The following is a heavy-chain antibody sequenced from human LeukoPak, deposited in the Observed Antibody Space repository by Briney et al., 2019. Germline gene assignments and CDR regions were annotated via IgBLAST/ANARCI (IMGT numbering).Heavy chain of an antibody. D-gene: IGHD2-21*01. Sequence: LPGGSLRLSCAASGFTFDDYAMHWVRQAPGKGLEWVSGISRSGGSTYYADSVKGRFTISRDNTKNTLYLQMNSLRAEDTAVYYCASCNGDDCYRDAFDIWGQGTMVTASS. CDR3: ASCNGDDCYRDAFDI. J-gene: IGHJ3*02. CDR1: GFTFDDYA. V-gene: IGHV3-23*01. CDR2: ISRSGGST.